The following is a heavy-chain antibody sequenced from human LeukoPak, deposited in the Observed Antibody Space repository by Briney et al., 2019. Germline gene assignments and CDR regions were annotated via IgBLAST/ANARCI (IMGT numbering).Heavy chain of an antibody. V-gene: IGHV3-48*03. CDR3: ARAETYYGSGSYLY. Sequence: PGGSLRLSCAACGFTFSSYGMNWVRQAPGKGPEWISYISRSGATIYYADSVKGRFTISRDNAKNSLYLQMNSLRDEDTAVYYCARAETYYGSGSYLYWGQGTLVTVSS. J-gene: IGHJ4*02. CDR1: GFTFSSYG. D-gene: IGHD3-10*01. CDR2: ISRSGATI.